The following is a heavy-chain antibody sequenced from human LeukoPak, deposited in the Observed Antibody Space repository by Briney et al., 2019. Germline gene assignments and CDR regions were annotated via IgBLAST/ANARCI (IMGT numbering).Heavy chain of an antibody. Sequence: SETLSLTCTVSGGSISSSSYYWGWIRQPPGKGLEWIGSIYYSGSTYYNPSLKSRVTISVDTSKNQFSLKLSSVTAADTAVYYCARDPRVRGSLRSWFDPWGQGTLVTVSS. CDR1: GGSISSSSYY. CDR3: ARDPRVRGSLRSWFDP. CDR2: IYYSGST. J-gene: IGHJ5*02. D-gene: IGHD1-26*01. V-gene: IGHV4-39*07.